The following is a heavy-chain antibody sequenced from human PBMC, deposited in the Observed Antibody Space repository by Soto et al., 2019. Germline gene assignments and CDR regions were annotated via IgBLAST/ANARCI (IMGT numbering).Heavy chain of an antibody. CDR1: GFTFSSYS. CDR3: ARGGWFGELWEFDY. V-gene: IGHV3-48*01. Sequence: PGGSLRLSCAASGFTFSSYSMNWVRQAPGKGLEWVSYISSSSSTIYYADSVKGRFTISRDNAKNSLYLQMNSLRAEDTAVYYCARGGWFGELWEFDYWGQGTLVTVSS. D-gene: IGHD3-10*01. CDR2: ISSSSSTI. J-gene: IGHJ4*02.